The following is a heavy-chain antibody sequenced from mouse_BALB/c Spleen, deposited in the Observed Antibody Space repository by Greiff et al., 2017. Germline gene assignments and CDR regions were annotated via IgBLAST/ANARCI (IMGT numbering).Heavy chain of an antibody. CDR2: IRLKSNNYAT. Sequence: EVNVVESGGGLVQPGGSMKLSCVASGFTFSNYWMNWVRQSPEKGLEWVAEIRLKSNNYATHYAESVKGRFTISRDDSKSSVYLQMNNLRAEDTGIYYCTSPNYYGSSPFAYWGQGTLVTVSA. CDR3: TSPNYYGSSPFAY. CDR1: GFTFSNYW. J-gene: IGHJ3*01. V-gene: IGHV6-6*02. D-gene: IGHD1-1*01.